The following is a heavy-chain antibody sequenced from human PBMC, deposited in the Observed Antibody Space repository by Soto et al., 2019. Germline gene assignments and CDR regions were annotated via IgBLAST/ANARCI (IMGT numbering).Heavy chain of an antibody. Sequence: SETLSLTCTVSGGSISSYYWSWIRQPPGKGLEWIGYIYYSGSTNYNPSLKSRVTMSVDTSKNQFSLNLNSVTAADTAVYYCARSYHLLDWFDPWGQGTLVTVSS. V-gene: IGHV4-59*01. J-gene: IGHJ5*02. D-gene: IGHD2-2*01. CDR1: GGSISSYY. CDR2: IYYSGST. CDR3: ARSYHLLDWFDP.